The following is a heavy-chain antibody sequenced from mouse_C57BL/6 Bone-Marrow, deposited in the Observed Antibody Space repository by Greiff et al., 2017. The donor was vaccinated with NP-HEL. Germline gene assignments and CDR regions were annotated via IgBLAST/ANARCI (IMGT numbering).Heavy chain of an antibody. Sequence: EVQVVESGGGLVKPGGSLKLSCAASGFTFSSYAMSWVRQTPEKRLEWVATISDGGSYTYYPDNVKGRFTISRDNAKNHLYLQMSHLKSEDTAMYYCARFTTVDAMDYWGQGTSVTVSS. J-gene: IGHJ4*01. CDR3: ARFTTVDAMDY. CDR2: ISDGGSYT. V-gene: IGHV5-4*01. CDR1: GFTFSSYA. D-gene: IGHD1-1*01.